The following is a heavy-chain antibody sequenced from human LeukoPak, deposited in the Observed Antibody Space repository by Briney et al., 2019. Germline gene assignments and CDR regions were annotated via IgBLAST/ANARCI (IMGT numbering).Heavy chain of an antibody. J-gene: IGHJ4*02. V-gene: IGHV3-9*01. CDR3: ASTIATRYFGY. Sequence: GGSLRLSCAASGFTFDDYAMHWVWQAPGKGLEWVSGISWNSGSIGYADSVKGRFTISRDNAKNSLYLQMNSLRAEDTAVYYCASTIATRYFGYWGQGTLVTVSS. CDR1: GFTFDDYA. CDR2: ISWNSGSI. D-gene: IGHD6-6*01.